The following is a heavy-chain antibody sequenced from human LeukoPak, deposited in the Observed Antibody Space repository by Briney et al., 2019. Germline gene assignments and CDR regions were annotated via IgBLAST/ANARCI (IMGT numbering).Heavy chain of an antibody. V-gene: IGHV3-23*01. J-gene: IGHJ4*02. CDR3: AKDRLLNCRGDCYIFDY. D-gene: IGHD2-21*02. CDR2: ISGSGDST. Sequence: GGSLRLSCVASGFTLRSYVMNWVRQTPGKGLEWVSSISGSGDSTFYADSVKGRFSISRDNSKNTLYLQVNGLRTEDTAVCYCAKDRLLNCRGDCYIFDYWGQGTVVTVSS. CDR1: GFTLRSYV.